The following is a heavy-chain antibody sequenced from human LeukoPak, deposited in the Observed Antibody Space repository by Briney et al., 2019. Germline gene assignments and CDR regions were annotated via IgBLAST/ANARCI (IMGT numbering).Heavy chain of an antibody. J-gene: IGHJ5*02. CDR3: AREGIVGATTPNNWFAP. CDR1: GGSISSYY. Sequence: SETLSLTCTVSGGSISSYYWSWIRQPAGKGLEWIGRIYTSGSTNYNPSLKSRVTMSVDTSKNQFSLKLSSVTAADPAVYYWAREGIVGATTPNNWFAPWGQGTLVTVPS. D-gene: IGHD1-26*01. CDR2: IYTSGST. V-gene: IGHV4-4*07.